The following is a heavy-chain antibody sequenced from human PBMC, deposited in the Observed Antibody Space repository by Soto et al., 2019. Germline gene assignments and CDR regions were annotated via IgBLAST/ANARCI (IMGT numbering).Heavy chain of an antibody. D-gene: IGHD2-15*01. CDR2: IYYTGST. CDR3: ASALYCSGGSCSFDP. Sequence: PSDTLSLTCANSACSISSGHYSWSWLRQPPGKGLEWIGYIYYTGSTCYNPSLKSRVTISVDTSKNQFSLKLTSVTAADTAVYYCASALYCSGGSCSFDPWGQGTLVTVSS. V-gene: IGHV4-61*01. J-gene: IGHJ5*02. CDR1: ACSISSGHYS.